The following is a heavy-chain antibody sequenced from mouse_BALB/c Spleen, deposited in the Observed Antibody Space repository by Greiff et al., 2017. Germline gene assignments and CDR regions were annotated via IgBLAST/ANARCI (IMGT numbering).Heavy chain of an antibody. Sequence: QVQLQQPGAELVRPGASVKLSCKASGYTFTSYWINWVKQRPGQGLEWIGNIYPSDSYTNYNQKFKDKATLTVDKSSSTAYMQLSSPTSEDSAVYYCTRRGDSSGYLYAMDYWGQGTSVTVSS. CDR2: IYPSDSYT. J-gene: IGHJ4*01. CDR3: TRRGDSSGYLYAMDY. D-gene: IGHD3-2*01. CDR1: GYTFTSYW. V-gene: IGHV1-69*02.